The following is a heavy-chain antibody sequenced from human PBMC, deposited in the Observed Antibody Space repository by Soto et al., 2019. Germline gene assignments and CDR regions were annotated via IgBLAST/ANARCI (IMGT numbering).Heavy chain of an antibody. V-gene: IGHV1-2*02. CDR1: GYTFTGYY. D-gene: IGHD6-19*01. J-gene: IGHJ4*02. CDR3: ARVGVAVAGTVGVFDY. Sequence: AAVKVSCKASGYTFTGYYMHWVRQAPGQGLEWMGWINPNSGGTNYAQKFQGRVTMTRDTSISTAYMELSRLRSDDTAVYYCARVGVAVAGTVGVFDYWGQGTLVTVYS. CDR2: INPNSGGT.